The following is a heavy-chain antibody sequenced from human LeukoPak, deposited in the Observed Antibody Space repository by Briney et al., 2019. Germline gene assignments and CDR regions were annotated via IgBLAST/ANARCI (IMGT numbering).Heavy chain of an antibody. D-gene: IGHD3-9*01. V-gene: IGHV3-30*02. CDR3: ARGRGLYYDILTGYPDAFDI. J-gene: IGHJ3*02. Sequence: PGGSLRLSCAASGFTFSSYGMYWVRQAPGKGLEWVTFIRYDGNNKSYADSVKGRFTISRDNSKNTVYLQMNSLRTEDTAVYYCARGRGLYYDILTGYPDAFDIWGQGTMVTVSS. CDR1: GFTFSSYG. CDR2: IRYDGNNK.